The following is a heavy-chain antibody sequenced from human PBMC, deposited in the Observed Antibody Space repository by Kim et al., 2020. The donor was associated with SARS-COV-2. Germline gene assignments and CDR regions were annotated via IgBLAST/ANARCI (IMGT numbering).Heavy chain of an antibody. Sequence: ASVKVSCKASGYTFTSYYMHWVRQAPGQGLEWMGIINPSGGSTSYAQKFQGRVTMTRDTSTSTAYMELGSLSHEDTAVYYCAKDLGQQPILDDYWGQGTL. CDR1: GYTFTSYY. CDR3: AKDLGQQPILDDY. CDR2: INPSGGST. V-gene: IGHV1-46*01. J-gene: IGHJ4*02. D-gene: IGHD6-13*01.